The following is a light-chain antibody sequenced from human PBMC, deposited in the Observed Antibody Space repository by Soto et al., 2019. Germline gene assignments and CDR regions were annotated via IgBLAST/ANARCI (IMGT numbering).Light chain of an antibody. CDR1: SSDVGGYNY. CDR2: DVR. Sequence: QSALTQPASVSGSPGQSITISCTGTSSDVGGYNYVSWYQQHPGKAPKLMLYDVRNRPSGVSYRFSGSKSGNTASLTISGLQAEDEADYYCSSYTSSSMGVFGGGTKLTVL. CDR3: SSYTSSSMGV. J-gene: IGLJ2*01. V-gene: IGLV2-14*01.